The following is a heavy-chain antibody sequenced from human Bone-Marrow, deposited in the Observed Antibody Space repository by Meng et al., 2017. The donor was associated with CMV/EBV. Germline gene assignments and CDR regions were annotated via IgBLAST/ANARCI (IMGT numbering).Heavy chain of an antibody. Sequence: CTVSGGHFSSSSYYWGWIRQPPGKGLEWIGRIYYSGSTYYNPSLMSRVTISVDTSKNQFSLKLSSLTAADTAVYYCARLIFIPAAPLAGFDYWGQGTRVTVSS. CDR3: ARLIFIPAAPLAGFDY. CDR1: GGHFSSSSYY. D-gene: IGHD2-2*01. J-gene: IGHJ4*02. V-gene: IGHV4-39*01. CDR2: IYYSGST.